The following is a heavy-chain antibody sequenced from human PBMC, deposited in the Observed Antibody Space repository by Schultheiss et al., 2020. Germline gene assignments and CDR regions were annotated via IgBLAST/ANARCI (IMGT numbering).Heavy chain of an antibody. V-gene: IGHV3-11*01. J-gene: IGHJ6*04. CDR2: ISSSGSTI. D-gene: IGHD2-2*01. Sequence: GSLRLSCAASGFTFSDYYMSWIRQAPGKGLEWVSYISSSGSTIYYADSVKGRFTISRDNAKNSLYLQMNSLRAEDTAVYYCARRVVVPAASSPNYYYGMDVWGKGTTVTVSS. CDR3: ARRVVVPAASSPNYYYGMDV. CDR1: GFTFSDYY.